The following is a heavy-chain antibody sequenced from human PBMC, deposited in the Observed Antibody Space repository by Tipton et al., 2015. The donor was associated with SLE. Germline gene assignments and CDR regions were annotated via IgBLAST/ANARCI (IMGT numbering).Heavy chain of an antibody. Sequence: SLRLSCAASGFTFSSYEMNWVRQAPGKGLEWVSYISSSGSTIYYADSVKGRFTISRDNAKNSLYLQMNSLRAEDTAVYYCARRGGSYQFDYWGQGTLVTVSS. CDR3: ARRGGSYQFDY. CDR2: ISSSGSTI. CDR1: GFTFSSYE. J-gene: IGHJ4*02. D-gene: IGHD1-26*01. V-gene: IGHV3-48*03.